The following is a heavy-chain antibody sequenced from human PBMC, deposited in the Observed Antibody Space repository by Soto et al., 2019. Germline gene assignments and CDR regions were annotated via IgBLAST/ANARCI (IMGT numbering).Heavy chain of an antibody. CDR3: ASLYGSGTLYYYGMDV. J-gene: IGHJ6*02. D-gene: IGHD3-10*01. V-gene: IGHV1-69*01. CDR2: IIPIFGTA. Sequence: QVQLVQSGAEVKKPGSSVKVSCKASGGTFSSYAISWVRQAPGQGLEWMGGIIPIFGTANYAQKFQGGVTITADESTSTAYMELSSLRSEDTAVYYCASLYGSGTLYYYGMDVWGQGTTVTVSS. CDR1: GGTFSSYA.